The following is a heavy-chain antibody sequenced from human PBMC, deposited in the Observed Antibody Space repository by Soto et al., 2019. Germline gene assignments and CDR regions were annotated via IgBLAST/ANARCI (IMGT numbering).Heavy chain of an antibody. V-gene: IGHV3-23*01. D-gene: IGHD3-22*01. CDR3: AGLDFYYDDTGALNYFDY. CDR2: ISGSGSGT. J-gene: IGHJ4*02. CDR1: GFTFSDYA. Sequence: ASSGFTFSDYAMNWVRQAPGKGLEWVSAISGSGSGTYYVESVKGRFTISRDNSKNTLYLQMSSLRAEDTAVYYCAGLDFYYDDTGALNYFDYWGQGTLVTVSS.